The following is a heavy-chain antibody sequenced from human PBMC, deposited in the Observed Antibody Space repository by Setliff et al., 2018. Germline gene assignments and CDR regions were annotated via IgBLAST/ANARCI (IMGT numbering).Heavy chain of an antibody. D-gene: IGHD3-22*01. CDR1: GYPFTNYG. CDR3: ARRNFYYDSSGFALYYYYMDV. CDR2: ISTYNVNT. V-gene: IGHV1-18*01. J-gene: IGHJ6*03. Sequence: ASVKVSCKASGYPFTNYGITWVRQAPGQGLEWLGWISTYNVNTTYAQKLQDRVTMTTDTSTSTAYMELRSLRSDDTAAYYCARRNFYYDSSGFALYYYYMDVWGKGTTVTVSS.